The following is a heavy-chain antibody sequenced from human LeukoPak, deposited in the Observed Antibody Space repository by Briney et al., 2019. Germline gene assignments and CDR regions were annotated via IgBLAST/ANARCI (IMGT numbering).Heavy chain of an antibody. Sequence: SVKVSCKASGGTFSSYAISWVRQAPGQGLERMGRIIPIFGTANYAQKLQGRVTMTTDTSTSTAYMELRSLRSDDTAVYYCAREAYCSSTSCYYGDYYYYYYMDVWGKGTTVTVSS. CDR2: IIPIFGTA. CDR1: GGTFSSYA. V-gene: IGHV1-69*05. D-gene: IGHD2-2*01. CDR3: AREAYCSSTSCYYGDYYYYYYMDV. J-gene: IGHJ6*03.